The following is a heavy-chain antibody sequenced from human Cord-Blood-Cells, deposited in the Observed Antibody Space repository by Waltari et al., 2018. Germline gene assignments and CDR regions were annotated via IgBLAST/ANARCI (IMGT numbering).Heavy chain of an antibody. CDR3: ARDLLGRRGDY. V-gene: IGHV1-46*01. CDR1: GYTFTSYY. CDR2: INPSGGST. Sequence: QVQLVQSGAEVKKPGASVKVSCTASGYTFTSYYMHWVRPAPGQGLEWMGIINPSGGSTSYAQKFQGRVTMTRDTSTSTVYMELSSLRSEDTAVYYCARDLLGRRGDYWGQGTLVTVSS. J-gene: IGHJ4*02. D-gene: IGHD3-10*01.